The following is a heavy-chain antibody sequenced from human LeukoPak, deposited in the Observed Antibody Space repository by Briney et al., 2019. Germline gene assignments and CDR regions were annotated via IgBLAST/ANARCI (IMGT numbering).Heavy chain of an antibody. J-gene: IGHJ4*02. CDR3: ARGLTTAPPLG. Sequence: GGSLKLSCATSGFTFNNYNMNWVRQAPGRALEWVSSITSSGTYIFYADSVKGRFTISRDNPKNSLYLQMNSLRAEDTAVYYCARGLTTAPPLGWGQGTLVTVSS. CDR1: GFTFNNYN. D-gene: IGHD4-17*01. CDR2: ITSSGTYI. V-gene: IGHV3-21*01.